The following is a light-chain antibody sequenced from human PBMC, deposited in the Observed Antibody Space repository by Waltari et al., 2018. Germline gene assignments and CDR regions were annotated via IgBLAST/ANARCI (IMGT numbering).Light chain of an antibody. CDR1: SSDIGGSNP. V-gene: IGLV2-14*03. CDR2: DVR. J-gene: IGLJ2*01. CDR3: GSYSSGSSLRL. Sequence: QSALAQPASVSGSPGQSIPLSCTGSSSDIGGSNPGALYQQQHGPAPKLIIYDVRVRPSGISDRFSGSKSGNTASLTISGLQPEDEADYYCGSYSSGSSLRLLGGGTKVTVL.